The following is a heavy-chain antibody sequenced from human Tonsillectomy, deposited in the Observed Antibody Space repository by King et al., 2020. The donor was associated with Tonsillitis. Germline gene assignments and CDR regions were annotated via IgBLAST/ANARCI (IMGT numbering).Heavy chain of an antibody. CDR1: GFTFSSYW. CDR3: ARARVVAVEFVY. V-gene: IGHV3-74*01. J-gene: IGHJ4*02. D-gene: IGHD2-15*01. CDR2: INSEGSST. Sequence: VQLVESGGGLVQPGGSLRLSCAASGFTFSSYWMHWVRQAPGKGLVWVSRINSEGSSTSYADAVKGRFTISRDNAKNTLYLQMNSLRAEDTAVYYCARARVVAVEFVYWGQGTLVTVSS.